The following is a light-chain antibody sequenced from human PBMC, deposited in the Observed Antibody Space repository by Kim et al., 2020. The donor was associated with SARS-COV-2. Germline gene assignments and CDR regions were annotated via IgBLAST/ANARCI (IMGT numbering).Light chain of an antibody. J-gene: IGKJ3*01. Sequence: PGERATLSCRASQSVSSSYLAWYQQKPGQAPRLLIYGASSRATGIPDRFSGSGSGTDFTLTISRLEPEDFAVYYCQQYGSSLFTFGPGTKVDIK. CDR2: GAS. CDR1: QSVSSSY. V-gene: IGKV3-20*01. CDR3: QQYGSSLFT.